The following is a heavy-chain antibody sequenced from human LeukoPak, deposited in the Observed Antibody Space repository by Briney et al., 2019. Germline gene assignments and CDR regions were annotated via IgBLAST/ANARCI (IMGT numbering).Heavy chain of an antibody. D-gene: IGHD3-10*01. CDR2: IKQDGSDK. Sequence: ETLSLTCTVSGGSISSYYWSWVRQAPGKGLEWVANIKQDGSDKYYVDSVKGRFTISRDNAKKSLYLQMNSLRAEDTAVYYCARERPYSYGSGALLYYFDCWGQGTLVTVSS. CDR3: ARERPYSYGSGALLYYFDC. CDR1: GGSISSYY. J-gene: IGHJ4*02. V-gene: IGHV3-7*01.